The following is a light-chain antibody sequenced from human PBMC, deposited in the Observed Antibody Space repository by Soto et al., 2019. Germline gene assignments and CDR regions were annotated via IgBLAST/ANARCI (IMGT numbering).Light chain of an antibody. CDR3: QNYNYWPPAT. CDR2: GAS. V-gene: IGKV3-15*01. J-gene: IGKJ4*01. CDR1: QNIRSN. Sequence: EIVLTQSPATLSVSPGERGTLSCRASQNIRSNVAWYQQRPGQAPRLLIFGASVRATGVPDRSSGSGSGTDFTLTINSLQSEDSAVYYCQNYNYWPPATFGGGTKVDI.